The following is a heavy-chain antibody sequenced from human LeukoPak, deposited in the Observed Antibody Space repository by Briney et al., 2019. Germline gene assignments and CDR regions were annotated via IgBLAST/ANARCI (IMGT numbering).Heavy chain of an antibody. Sequence: PGGSLRLSCAASGFTVSSNYMSWVRQAPGKGLEWVSVIYSGGSTYYADSVKGRFTISRDNSKNTLYLQMNCLRAEDTAVYYCARDWGLLDYYGMDVWGKGTTVTVSS. CDR1: GFTVSSNY. D-gene: IGHD3-16*01. CDR2: IYSGGST. V-gene: IGHV3-53*01. CDR3: ARDWGLLDYYGMDV. J-gene: IGHJ6*04.